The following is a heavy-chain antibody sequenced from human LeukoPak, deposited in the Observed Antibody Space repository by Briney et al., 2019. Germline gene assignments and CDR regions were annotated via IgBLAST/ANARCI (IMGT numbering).Heavy chain of an antibody. CDR2: ISSSSSYI. V-gene: IGHV3-21*01. CDR1: GFTFSSYS. D-gene: IGHD3-22*01. J-gene: IGHJ4*02. CDR3: ARDGFGGYYDSSGLTN. Sequence: GGSLRLSCAASGFTFSSYSMNWVRQAPGKGLEWVSSISSSSSYIYYADSVKGRFTISRDNAKNSLYLQMNSLRAEDTAVYYCARDGFGGYYDSSGLTNWGQGTLVTVSS.